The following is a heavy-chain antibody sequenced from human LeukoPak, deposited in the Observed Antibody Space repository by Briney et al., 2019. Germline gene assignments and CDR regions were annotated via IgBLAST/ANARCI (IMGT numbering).Heavy chain of an antibody. V-gene: IGHV3-9*01. CDR1: GFTFDDYA. D-gene: IGHD1-26*01. Sequence: PGGSLRLSCAASGFTFDDYAMPWVRQAPGKGLEWVSGISWNSGSIGYADSVKGRFTISRDNAKNSLYLQMNSLRAEDTALHYCAKDMTPGWGGSTQSWGYYFDYWGQGTLVTVSS. CDR3: AKDMTPGWGGSTQSWGYYFDY. J-gene: IGHJ4*02. CDR2: ISWNSGSI.